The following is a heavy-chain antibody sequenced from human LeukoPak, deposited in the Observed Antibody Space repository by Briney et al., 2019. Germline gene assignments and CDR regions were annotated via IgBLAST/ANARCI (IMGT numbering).Heavy chain of an antibody. CDR2: INHSGST. CDR1: GGSFSGYY. CDR3: ARGRGIVGATEDEYYFDY. J-gene: IGHJ4*02. V-gene: IGHV4-34*01. Sequence: SETLSLTCAVYGGSFSGYYWSWIRQPPGKGLEWIGEINHSGSTNYNPSLKSRVTISVDTSKNQFSLKLSSVTAADTAVYYCARGRGIVGATEDEYYFDYWGQGTLVTVSS. D-gene: IGHD1-26*01.